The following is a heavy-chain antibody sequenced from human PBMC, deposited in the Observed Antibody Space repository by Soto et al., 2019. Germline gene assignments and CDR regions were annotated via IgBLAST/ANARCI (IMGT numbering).Heavy chain of an antibody. J-gene: IGHJ4*02. V-gene: IGHV1-18*01. D-gene: IGHD5-12*01. CDR1: GYTFINYH. CDR2: INTYNAMT. CDR3: AKSPRGEMATD. Sequence: QVQLVQPGGEVKKPGASVTVSCKASGYTFINYHITWVRQAPGQGLEWMAWINTYNAMTDYAQKFQGRVTMTRDTSTRTAYMELTNLGSDDTSVYFCAKSPRGEMATDWGQGTLVTVSS.